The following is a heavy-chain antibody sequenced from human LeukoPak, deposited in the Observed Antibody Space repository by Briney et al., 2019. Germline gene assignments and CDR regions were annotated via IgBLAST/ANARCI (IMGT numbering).Heavy chain of an antibody. CDR2: IYPGDSDT. V-gene: IGHV5-51*01. CDR3: ARHSGSGSYRSVFGY. Sequence: GESLKISRKGSGYSFTNYWIGWVRQMPGKGLEWMGIIYPGDSDTRYSPSFQGQVTISADKSISTAYLTWSSLKASDTAMYYCARHSGSGSYRSVFGYWGQGTLVTVSS. D-gene: IGHD3-10*01. J-gene: IGHJ4*02. CDR1: GYSFTNYW.